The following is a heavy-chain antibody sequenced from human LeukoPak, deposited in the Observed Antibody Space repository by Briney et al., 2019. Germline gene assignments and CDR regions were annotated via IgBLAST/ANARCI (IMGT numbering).Heavy chain of an antibody. J-gene: IGHJ6*03. CDR3: ARYSSGYYYYYYMDV. Sequence: GGSLRLSCAASGFTFDDYGMSWVRQVPGKGLEWVSGINWNGGSTGYAGSVKGRFTISRDNAKNSLYLQMNSLRAEDTALYYCARYSSGYYYYYYMDVWGKGTTVTVSS. CDR1: GFTFDDYG. CDR2: INWNGGST. D-gene: IGHD3-22*01. V-gene: IGHV3-20*04.